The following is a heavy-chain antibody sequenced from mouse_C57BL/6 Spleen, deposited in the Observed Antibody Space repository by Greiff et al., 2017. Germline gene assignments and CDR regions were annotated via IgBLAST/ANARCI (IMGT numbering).Heavy chain of an antibody. Sequence: EVKLEESGAELVRPGSSVKMSCKTSGYTFTSYGINWVKQRPGQGLEWIGYIYIGNGYTEYNERFKGKATLTSDTSSSTAYMQLSSLTSEDSAIYFCARVTTVGPYAMDYWGQGTSVTVSS. V-gene: IGHV1-58*01. CDR3: ARVTTVGPYAMDY. D-gene: IGHD1-1*01. CDR2: IYIGNGYT. CDR1: GYTFTSYG. J-gene: IGHJ4*01.